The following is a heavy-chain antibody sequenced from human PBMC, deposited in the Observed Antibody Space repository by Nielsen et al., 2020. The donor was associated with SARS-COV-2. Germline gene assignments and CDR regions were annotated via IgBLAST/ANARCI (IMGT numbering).Heavy chain of an antibody. Sequence: ASVKVSCKASGYTFTSYAMNWVRQAPGQGLEWMGWINTNTGNPTYAQGFTGRFVFSLDTSVSTAYLQISSLKAEDTAVYYCARDWVSRRFMIVVVEAFDIWGQGTMVTVSS. CDR2: INTNTGNP. CDR1: GYTFTSYA. J-gene: IGHJ3*02. D-gene: IGHD3-22*01. CDR3: ARDWVSRRFMIVVVEAFDI. V-gene: IGHV7-4-1*02.